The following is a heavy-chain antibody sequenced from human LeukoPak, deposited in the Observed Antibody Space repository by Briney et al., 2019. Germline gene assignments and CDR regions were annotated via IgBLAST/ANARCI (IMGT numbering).Heavy chain of an antibody. CDR1: GFTFSSYG. CDR3: AKEYCSSSSCYRSLGDALDI. Sequence: GGSLRLSCAASGFTFSSYGMHWVRQAPAKGLEWVAFIRYDGSNKYYADSVKGRFTISRDNSKNTLYLQMNSLRAEDTAVYYCAKEYCSSSSCYRSLGDALDILLRRRIVSVSS. D-gene: IGHD2-2*01. CDR2: IRYDGSNK. V-gene: IGHV3-30*02. J-gene: IGHJ3*02.